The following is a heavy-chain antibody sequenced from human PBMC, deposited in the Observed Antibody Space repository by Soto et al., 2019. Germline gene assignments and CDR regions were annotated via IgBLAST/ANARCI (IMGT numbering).Heavy chain of an antibody. CDR3: ARDFWSGYEYYFDY. CDR1: GFTFSSYG. Sequence: QVQLVESGGGVVQPGRSLRLSCAASGFTFSSYGMHWVRQAPGKGLEWVAVIWYDGSNKYYAESVKGRFTISRDNSKNTLYLQMNSLRAEDTAVYYCARDFWSGYEYYFDYWGQGTLVTVSS. J-gene: IGHJ4*02. V-gene: IGHV3-33*01. CDR2: IWYDGSNK. D-gene: IGHD3-3*01.